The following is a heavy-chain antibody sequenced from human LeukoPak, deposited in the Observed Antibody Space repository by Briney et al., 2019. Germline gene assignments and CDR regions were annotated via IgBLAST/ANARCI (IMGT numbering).Heavy chain of an antibody. D-gene: IGHD3-22*01. CDR3: ARESGGEDSSGYYGFDAFDI. CDR2: ISSSSSYI. CDR1: GFTFSGYS. J-gene: IGHJ3*02. Sequence: GGSLRLSCAASGFTFSGYSMNWVRQAPGKGLEWVSSISSSSSYIYYADSVKGRFTISRDNAKNSLYLQMNSLRAEDTAVYYCARESGGEDSSGYYGFDAFDIWGQGTMVTVSS. V-gene: IGHV3-21*01.